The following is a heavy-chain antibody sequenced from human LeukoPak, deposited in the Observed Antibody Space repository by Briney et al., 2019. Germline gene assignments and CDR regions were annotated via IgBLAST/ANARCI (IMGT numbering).Heavy chain of an antibody. V-gene: IGHV3-74*01. Sequence: GGSLRLSCTASRFTFSSFAMSWARQAPGKGLVWVSRISSDGSSTNYADSVKGRVTISRDNAKDTLYLQMNSLRADDTAVYFCARVSTCSSTSCYSYFDDWGQGTLVTVSS. D-gene: IGHD2-2*01. J-gene: IGHJ4*02. CDR2: ISSDGSST. CDR3: ARVSTCSSTSCYSYFDD. CDR1: RFTFSSFA.